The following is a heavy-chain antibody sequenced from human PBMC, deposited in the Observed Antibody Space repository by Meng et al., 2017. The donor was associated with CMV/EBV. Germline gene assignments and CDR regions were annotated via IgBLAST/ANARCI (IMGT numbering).Heavy chain of an antibody. V-gene: IGHV1-69*05. J-gene: IGHJ6*02. Sequence: SVKVSCKASGGTFSSYAISWVRQAPGQGLEWMGGIIPIFGTANYAQKFQGRVTITTDESTSTAYMELRSLRSDDTAVYYCARVLRSGYYYYGMDVWGQGTTVTVSS. D-gene: IGHD3-3*01. CDR3: ARVLRSGYYYYGMDV. CDR1: GGTFSSYA. CDR2: IIPIFGTA.